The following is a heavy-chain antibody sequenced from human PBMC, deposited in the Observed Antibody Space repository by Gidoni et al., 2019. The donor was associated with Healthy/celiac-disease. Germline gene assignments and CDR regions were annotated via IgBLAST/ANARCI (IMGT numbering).Heavy chain of an antibody. V-gene: IGHV1-69*01. J-gene: IGHJ4*02. CDR1: VGTFSSYA. D-gene: IGHD1-26*01. CDR3: ARDGSGSYTNY. Sequence: QVPLVQSGAAVKQPGSSVTVSCKASVGTFSSYAISWVRQAPGQGLAWMGGIIPIFGTANYAQKFQGRVTIPPDESTSTAYTELSSLGCEETAVYYCARDGSGSYTNYWGQGTLVTVSS. CDR2: IIPIFGTA.